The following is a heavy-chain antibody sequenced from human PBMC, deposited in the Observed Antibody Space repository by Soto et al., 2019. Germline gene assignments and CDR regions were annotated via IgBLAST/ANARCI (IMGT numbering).Heavy chain of an antibody. D-gene: IGHD3-10*01. J-gene: IGHJ4*02. CDR3: ADGGERAFNFDY. V-gene: IGHV3-23*01. Sequence: PGGSLRLSCAASGFTFSDYAMSWVRQAPGQGLEWVSGISGNGRNTYFADSVRGRFTISRDNSKNTLYLQMNSLRVEDTAVYYCADGGERAFNFDYWGQGTLVTV. CDR1: GFTFSDYA. CDR2: ISGNGRNT.